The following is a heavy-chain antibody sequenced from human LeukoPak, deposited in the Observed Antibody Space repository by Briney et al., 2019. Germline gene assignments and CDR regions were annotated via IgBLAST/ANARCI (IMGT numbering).Heavy chain of an antibody. Sequence: PGGSLRLSCAASGFTFSSYAMSWVRQAPGKGLEWASAISGSGGSTYYADSVKGRFTISRDNSKNTLYLQMNSLRAEDTAVYYCAKDMGPSDYGGNPPFDYWGQGTLVTVSS. CDR3: AKDMGPSDYGGNPPFDY. V-gene: IGHV3-23*01. J-gene: IGHJ4*02. CDR2: ISGSGGST. D-gene: IGHD4-23*01. CDR1: GFTFSSYA.